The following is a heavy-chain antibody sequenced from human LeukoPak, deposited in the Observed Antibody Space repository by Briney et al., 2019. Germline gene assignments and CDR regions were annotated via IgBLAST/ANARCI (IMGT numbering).Heavy chain of an antibody. Sequence: SETLSLTCTVSGASISSGNYYWGWIRQPPGKGLEWLGSIYYSGDTYNNPPLKSRVTISVDTAKSQFSLRLTSMTAADTAVYYCAKDRVGAILYFDYWGLGTLVTVSS. J-gene: IGHJ4*02. CDR2: IYYSGDT. D-gene: IGHD1-26*01. CDR1: GASISSGNYY. CDR3: AKDRVGAILYFDY. V-gene: IGHV4-39*07.